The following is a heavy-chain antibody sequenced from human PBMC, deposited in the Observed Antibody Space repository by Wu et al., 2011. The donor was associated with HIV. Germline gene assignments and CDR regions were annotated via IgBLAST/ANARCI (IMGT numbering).Heavy chain of an antibody. CDR2: FDPKESEL. D-gene: IGHD3-10*01. V-gene: IGHV1-24*01. CDR1: GNTLTGIS. J-gene: IGHJ6*02. Sequence: QVQLVQSGTEVKKPGASVKVSCKVSGNTLTGISIHWVRQAPGKGLEWMGRFDPKESELIHAQKFQGRLTMTDDTSTHTVYMELSSLRSEDTAVYYCACSGRGSGSFLRYYYGMDVWGQGTTVIVSS. CDR3: ACSGRGSGSFLRYYYGMDV.